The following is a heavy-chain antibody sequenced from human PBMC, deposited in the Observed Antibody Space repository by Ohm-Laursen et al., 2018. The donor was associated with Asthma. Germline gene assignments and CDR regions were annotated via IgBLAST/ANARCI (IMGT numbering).Heavy chain of an antibody. J-gene: IGHJ4*02. Sequence: QTLTLTCAVSGGSISSGGYSWSWIRQPPGKGLEWIGYIYHSGSTYYNPSLKSRVTISVDRSKNQFSLKLSSVTAADTAVYYCARDTIMIPFSHWGQGTLVTVSS. D-gene: IGHD3-16*01. V-gene: IGHV4-30-2*01. CDR3: ARDTIMIPFSH. CDR2: IYHSGST. CDR1: GGSISSGGYS.